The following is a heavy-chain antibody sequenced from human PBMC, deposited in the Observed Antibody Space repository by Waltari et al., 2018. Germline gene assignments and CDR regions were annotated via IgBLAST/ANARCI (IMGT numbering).Heavy chain of an antibody. CDR2: INAGNGNT. J-gene: IGHJ6*03. CDR3: ARERVDSSGWYGDYYYYYMDV. CDR1: GYTFTSYA. Sequence: QVQLVQSGAEVKKPGASVKVSCKASGYTFTSYAMHWVRQAPGQRLEWMGWINAGNGNTKYSQKFQGRVTITRDTSASTAYMELSSLRSEDTAVYYCARERVDSSGWYGDYYYYYMDVWGKGTTVTVSS. V-gene: IGHV1-3*01. D-gene: IGHD6-19*01.